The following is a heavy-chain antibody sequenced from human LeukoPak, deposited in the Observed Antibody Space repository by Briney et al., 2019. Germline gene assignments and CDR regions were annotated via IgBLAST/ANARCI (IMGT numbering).Heavy chain of an antibody. CDR1: GGSTISSTYY. D-gene: IGHD2-2*01. CDR3: ARKVGYCSSTSCLFFNY. V-gene: IGHV4-39*01. Sequence: SETLSLTCTVSGGSTISSTYYWGWIRQPPGKGLEWIGSIYYSGGESTYYNPSLKGRVTISVDTSKNQCSLKLSSVTAADTAVYYCARKVGYCSSTSCLFFNYWGQGTLVTVSS. CDR2: IYYSGGEST. J-gene: IGHJ4*02.